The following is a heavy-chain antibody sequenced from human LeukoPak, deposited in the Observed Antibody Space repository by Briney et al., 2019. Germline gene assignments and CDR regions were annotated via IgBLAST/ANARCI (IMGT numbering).Heavy chain of an antibody. V-gene: IGHV7-4-1*02. J-gene: IGHJ4*02. D-gene: IGHD3-22*01. Sequence: GASVKVSCKASGYTFTHYAMNWVRQAPGQGLEWMGWINTNTGNPTYAQGFTGRFVFSLVTSVSTAYLQISSLKAEDTAVYYCVTRDGVSSGFFNLDYWGQGTLVTVSS. CDR3: VTRDGVSSGFFNLDY. CDR2: INTNTGNP. CDR1: GYTFTHYA.